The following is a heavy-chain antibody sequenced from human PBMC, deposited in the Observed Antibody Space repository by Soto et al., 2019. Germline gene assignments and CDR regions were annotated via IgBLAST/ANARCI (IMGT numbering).Heavy chain of an antibody. CDR2: FSWNSGSI. J-gene: IGHJ4*02. Sequence: GGSLRLSCAASGFTFDDYAVHWVRQGPGKGLGWVSGFSWNSGSINYVDSMKGRLTISSDNAKNSLYLQMNSLSAADTAVYYCARGYRQYDFWSGYWDYFDYWGQGTLVTVSS. V-gene: IGHV3-9*01. CDR3: ARGYRQYDFWSGYWDYFDY. CDR1: GFTFDDYA. D-gene: IGHD3-3*01.